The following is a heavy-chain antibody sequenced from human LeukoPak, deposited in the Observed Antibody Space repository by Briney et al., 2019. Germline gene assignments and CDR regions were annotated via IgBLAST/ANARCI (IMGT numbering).Heavy chain of an antibody. V-gene: IGHV3-7*01. CDR3: AREGNRRSFDY. CDR2: IKQDGSET. Sequence: GGAQRLSCAGSGFSFSNYWMSWVRQAPGKGLEWVGNIKQDGSETYYVDSVTGRFTISRDNAKNSLSLQMNSLRAEDTAVYYCAREGNRRSFDYWGQGTLVTVSS. J-gene: IGHJ4*02. CDR1: GFSFSNYW.